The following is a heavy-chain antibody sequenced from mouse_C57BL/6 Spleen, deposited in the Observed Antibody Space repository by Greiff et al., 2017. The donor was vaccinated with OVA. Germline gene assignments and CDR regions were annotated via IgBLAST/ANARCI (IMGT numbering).Heavy chain of an antibody. V-gene: IGHV1-64*01. CDR1: GYTFTSYW. D-gene: IGHD2-5*01. Sequence: VQLQQPGAELVKPGASVKLSCKASGYTFTSYWMHWVKQRPGQGLEWIGMIHPNSGSTNYNEKFTSKATLTVDKSSSTAYMQLSSLTSEDSAVYYCAAAYYSNLYYAMDYWGQGTSVTVSS. CDR2: IHPNSGST. J-gene: IGHJ4*01. CDR3: AAAYYSNLYYAMDY.